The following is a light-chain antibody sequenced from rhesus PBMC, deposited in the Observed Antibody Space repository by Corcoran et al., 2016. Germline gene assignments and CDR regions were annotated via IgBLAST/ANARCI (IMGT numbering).Light chain of an antibody. CDR1: QAISNW. J-gene: IGKJ3*01. V-gene: IGKV1-22*01. CDR2: KAS. Sequence: DIQMTQSPSSLSASVGDPVTTTCRASQAISNWLAWYQQKPGKPPKLPIYKASSLQSGVPSRFSGRGSGTDFTLALSSLQSDDLGTYYSQRSSRRPFAFSPGTKLDI. CDR3: QRSSRRPFA.